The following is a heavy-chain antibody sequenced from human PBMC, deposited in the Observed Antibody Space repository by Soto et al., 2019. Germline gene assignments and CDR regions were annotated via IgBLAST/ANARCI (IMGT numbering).Heavy chain of an antibody. D-gene: IGHD1-26*01. CDR3: AAVQGGGATFHF. Sequence: GAPVKVSLQASGFTLINSSIQSVRPARGQRVEWIGWIVVGSGRTDYAQKFQERLTITRDMSTSTAYMELSSLRLEDTAVYYCAAVQGGGATFHFWGQGSLVTVS. CDR1: GFTLINSS. CDR2: IVVGSGRT. J-gene: IGHJ4*02. V-gene: IGHV1-58*02.